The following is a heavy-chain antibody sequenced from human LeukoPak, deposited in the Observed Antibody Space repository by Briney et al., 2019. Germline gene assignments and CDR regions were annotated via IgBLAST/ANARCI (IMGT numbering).Heavy chain of an antibody. CDR3: ARHRLVRGVISRWFDP. D-gene: IGHD3-10*01. J-gene: IGHJ5*02. CDR2: IYYSGST. Sequence: SETLSLTCTVSGGSISSSSYYWGWIRQPPGKGLEWIGSIYYSGSTYYNPSLKSRVTISVDTSKNQFSLKLSSVTAADMAVYYCARHRLVRGVISRWFDPWGQGTLVTVSS. V-gene: IGHV4-39*01. CDR1: GGSISSSSYY.